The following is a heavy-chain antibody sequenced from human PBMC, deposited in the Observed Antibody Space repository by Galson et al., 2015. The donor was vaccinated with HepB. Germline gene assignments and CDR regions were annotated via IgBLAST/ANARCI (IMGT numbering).Heavy chain of an antibody. Sequence: SLRLSCAASEFILSMYWMNWVRQAPGNGLEWVANLKEDGSEKNYVVSVKGRFTISRDNAKNSLYLQMNNLRVEDTAVYYCATTLFGSGAYWTFEVWGQGTLVTVSS. J-gene: IGHJ3*01. CDR3: ATTLFGSGAYWTFEV. V-gene: IGHV3-7*01. CDR1: EFILSMYW. CDR2: LKEDGSEK. D-gene: IGHD3-22*01.